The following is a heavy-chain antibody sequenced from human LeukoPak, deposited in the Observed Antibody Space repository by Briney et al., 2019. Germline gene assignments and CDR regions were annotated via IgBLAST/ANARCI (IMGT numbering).Heavy chain of an antibody. J-gene: IGHJ4*02. CDR1: GFTFSSYE. Sequence: PGGSLRLSCAASGFTFSSYEMNWVRQAPGKGLEWVSYISSSGSTIYYADSVKGRFTISRDNSKNTLHLQMDSLRIDDTAVYYCARDSATGYHPDYWGQGTLVTVSS. D-gene: IGHD3-9*01. CDR2: ISSSGSTI. CDR3: ARDSATGYHPDY. V-gene: IGHV3-48*03.